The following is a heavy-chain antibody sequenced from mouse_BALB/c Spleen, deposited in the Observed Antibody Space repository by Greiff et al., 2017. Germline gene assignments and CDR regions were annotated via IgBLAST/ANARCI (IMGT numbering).Heavy chain of an antibody. CDR1: GYSFTGYT. V-gene: IGHV1-18*01. CDR2: INPYNGGT. CDR3: AGDGNYEGYFDY. J-gene: IGHJ2*01. Sequence: EVKLVESGPELVKPGASMKISCKASGYSFTGYTMNWVKQSHGKNLEWIGLINPYNGGTSYNQKFKGKATLTVDKSSSTAYMELLSLTSEDSAVYYCAGDGNYEGYFDYWGQGTTLTVSS. D-gene: IGHD2-1*01.